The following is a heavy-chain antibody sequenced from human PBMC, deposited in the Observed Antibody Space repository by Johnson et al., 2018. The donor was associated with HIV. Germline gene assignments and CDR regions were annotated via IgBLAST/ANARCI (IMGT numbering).Heavy chain of an antibody. CDR1: GFTFSRYG. D-gene: IGHD5-24*01. J-gene: IGHJ3*02. CDR3: ARDQVVEMATIIGDDAFYI. V-gene: IGHV3-30*02. Sequence: QMLLVESGGGVVQPGGSLRLSCAASGFTFSRYGMHWVRQAPGKGLEWVAFIRYDGSNKYYADSVKGRFTISRDNSNNTLYLQMNSLRAEDTAVYYCARDQVVEMATIIGDDAFYIWGQGTMVTVSS. CDR2: IRYDGSNK.